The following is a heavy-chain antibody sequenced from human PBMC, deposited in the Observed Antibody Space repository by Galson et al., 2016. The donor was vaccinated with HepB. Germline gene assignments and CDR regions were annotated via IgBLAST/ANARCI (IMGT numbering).Heavy chain of an antibody. V-gene: IGHV3-23*01. CDR3: AREAEGYSHGWGMGY. CDR1: GFSFSTYA. Sequence: SLRLSCAASGFSFSTYAMAWVRQAPGKGLEWVSAMSGSGVGIYYADSVKGRFTISRDNSKQTLYLQMNSLRAEDTAVYYCAREAEGYSHGWGMGYWGQGTLVTVSS. D-gene: IGHD5-18*01. CDR2: MSGSGVGI. J-gene: IGHJ4*02.